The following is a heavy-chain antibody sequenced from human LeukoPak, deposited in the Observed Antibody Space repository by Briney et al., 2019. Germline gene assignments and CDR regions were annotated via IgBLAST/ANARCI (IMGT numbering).Heavy chain of an antibody. Sequence: GESLKISCKGSGYSFTSYWIGWVRQMPGKGLEWMGFIHPADSHTTYSPSFQGQVTFSADKSTNTAYLQWSSLKASDTAMYYCARPSQLVMGIPIGLFDHWGRGTLVTVSS. D-gene: IGHD3-22*01. CDR3: ARPSQLVMGIPIGLFDH. V-gene: IGHV5-51*01. J-gene: IGHJ4*02. CDR1: GYSFTSYW. CDR2: IHPADSHT.